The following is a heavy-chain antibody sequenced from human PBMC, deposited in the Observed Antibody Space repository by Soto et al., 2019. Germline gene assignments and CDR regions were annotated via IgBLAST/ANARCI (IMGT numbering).Heavy chain of an antibody. V-gene: IGHV3-23*01. J-gene: IGHJ4*02. CDR2: ITGSGSDT. Sequence: EVQLLESGGGLVQPGGSLRLSCAASGFTFNNYAMGWVRQAPGKGLEWVSAITGSGSDTYYVDSVKGRFSISRDNSKSTLYLQVNSLRAEDTAVYYCAKLGSSSWSPHYYFDYWGQGTLVTVSS. CDR3: AKLGSSSWSPHYYFDY. D-gene: IGHD2-2*01. CDR1: GFTFNNYA.